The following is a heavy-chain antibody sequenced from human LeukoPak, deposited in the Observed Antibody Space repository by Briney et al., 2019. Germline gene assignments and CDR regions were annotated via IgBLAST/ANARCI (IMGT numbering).Heavy chain of an antibody. D-gene: IGHD3-9*01. CDR1: GFTFSSYW. Sequence: GGSLRLSCAASGFTFSSYWMSWVRQAPGKGLEWVANIKQDGSEKYYEDSVKGRLTISRDNAKNSLYLQMNSLRAEDTAVYYCARDAHSNEELRYFDWLYYYYYGMDVWGQGTTVTVSS. CDR2: IKQDGSEK. V-gene: IGHV3-7*01. CDR3: ARDAHSNEELRYFDWLYYYYYGMDV. J-gene: IGHJ6*02.